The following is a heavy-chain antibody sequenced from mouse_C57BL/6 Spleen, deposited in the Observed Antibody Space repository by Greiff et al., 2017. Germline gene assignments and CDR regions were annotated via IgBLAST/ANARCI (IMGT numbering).Heavy chain of an antibody. Sequence: EVQLVESGGGLVKPGGSLKLSCAASGFTFSSYAMSWVRQTPEKRLEWVATISDGGSYTYYPDNVKGRFTISRDNAKNTLYLQMSHLKSEDTAMYYCARQFAYWGQGTLVTVSA. CDR2: ISDGGSYT. CDR3: ARQFAY. J-gene: IGHJ3*01. V-gene: IGHV5-4*01. CDR1: GFTFSSYA.